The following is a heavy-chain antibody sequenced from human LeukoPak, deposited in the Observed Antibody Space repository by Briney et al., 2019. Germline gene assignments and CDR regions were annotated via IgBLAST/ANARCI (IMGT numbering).Heavy chain of an antibody. CDR3: ARVRASGADNAFDI. CDR2: MNPNSGNT. J-gene: IGHJ3*02. V-gene: IGHV1-8*01. Sequence: GASVKVSCKASGYTFTSYDINWVRQATGQGLEWMGWMNPNSGNTGYAQKFQGRVTMTRNTSISTAYMELSSLRSEDTAVYYCARVRASGADNAFDIWGQGTMVTVSS. CDR1: GYTFTSYD. D-gene: IGHD7-27*01.